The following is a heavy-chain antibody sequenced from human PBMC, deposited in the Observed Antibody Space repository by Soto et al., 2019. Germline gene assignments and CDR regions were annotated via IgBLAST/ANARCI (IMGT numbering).Heavy chain of an antibody. CDR1: GYTFTSYG. J-gene: IGHJ3*02. D-gene: IGHD3-16*02. Sequence: QVQLVQSGAEVKKPGASVKVSCKASGYTFTSYGISWVRQAPGQGLEWMGWISAYNGNTNYAQKLQGRVTMTTDTSTSTDYMELRSLRSDDTAVYYCARDFYDYTWGSYRYGSAFDIWGQGTMVTVSS. CDR3: ARDFYDYTWGSYRYGSAFDI. V-gene: IGHV1-18*01. CDR2: ISAYNGNT.